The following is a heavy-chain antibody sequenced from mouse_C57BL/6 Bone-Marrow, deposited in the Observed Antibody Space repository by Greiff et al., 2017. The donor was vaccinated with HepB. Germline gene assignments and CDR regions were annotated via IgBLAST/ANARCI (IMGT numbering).Heavy chain of an antibody. J-gene: IGHJ2*01. V-gene: IGHV1-76*01. CDR2: IYPGSGNT. CDR3: ARWGYYGSSYY. Sequence: QVQLQQSGAELVRPGASVKLSCKASGYTFTDYYINWVKQRPGQGLEWISRIYPGSGNTYYNEKFKGKATLTVDKSSSTAYMELNSLTSEDSAVYYCARWGYYGSSYYWGQGTTLTVSS. D-gene: IGHD1-1*01. CDR1: GYTFTDYY.